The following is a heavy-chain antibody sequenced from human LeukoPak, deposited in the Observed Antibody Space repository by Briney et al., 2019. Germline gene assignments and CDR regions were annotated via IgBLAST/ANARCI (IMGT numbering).Heavy chain of an antibody. CDR2: ISAYNGNT. V-gene: IGHV1-18*01. Sequence: ASVKVSCKASGGTFSTSATGWVRQAPGQGLEWMGWISAYNGNTNYAQKLQGRVTMTTDTSTSTAYMELRSLRSDDTAVYYCARDCYDILTGYYKTAPWLQYYYYYYMDVWGKGTTVTVSS. J-gene: IGHJ6*03. CDR1: GGTFSTSA. D-gene: IGHD3-9*01. CDR3: ARDCYDILTGYYKTAPWLQYYYYYYMDV.